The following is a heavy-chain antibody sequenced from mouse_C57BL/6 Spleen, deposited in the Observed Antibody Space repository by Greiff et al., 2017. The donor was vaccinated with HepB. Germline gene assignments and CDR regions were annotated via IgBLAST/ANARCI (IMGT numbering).Heavy chain of an antibody. CDR3: ARQSSGYGGYAMDY. Sequence: EVQLVESGGGLVKPGGSLKLSCAASGFTFSSYTMSWVRQTPEKRLEWVATISGGGGNTYYPDSVKGRFTISRDNAKNTLYLQMSSLRSEDTALYYCARQSSGYGGYAMDYWGQGTLVTVSA. CDR1: GFTFSSYT. D-gene: IGHD3-2*02. V-gene: IGHV5-9*01. CDR2: ISGGGGNT. J-gene: IGHJ3*01.